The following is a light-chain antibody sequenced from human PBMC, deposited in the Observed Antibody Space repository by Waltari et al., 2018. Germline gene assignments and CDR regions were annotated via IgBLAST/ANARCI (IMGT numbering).Light chain of an antibody. CDR3: ASWDDSLNGRWV. V-gene: IGLV1-44*01. CDR1: YSNVGNNV. CDR2: RSD. Sequence: QSELTQPPSASGTPGQKVTISCSGRYSNVGNNVVTWYQQFPGTAPKLLIYRSDQRPSGVPDRFSGSKSGTSASLAIIGLRSDDEADYYCASWDDSLNGRWVFGGGTKLTVL. J-gene: IGLJ2*01.